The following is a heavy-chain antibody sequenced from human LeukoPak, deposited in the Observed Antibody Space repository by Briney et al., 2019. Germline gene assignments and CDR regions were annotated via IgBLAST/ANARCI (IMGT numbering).Heavy chain of an antibody. CDR2: FDPEDGET. CDR1: GYTLTELS. Sequence: ASVKVSCKVSGYTLTELSMHWVRQALGKGLEWMGGFDPEDGETIYAQKFQGRVTMTEDTSTDTAYMELSSLRSEDTAVYYCATILNDSDGGEYFDYWGQGTLVTVSS. V-gene: IGHV1-24*01. D-gene: IGHD2-15*01. J-gene: IGHJ4*02. CDR3: ATILNDSDGGEYFDY.